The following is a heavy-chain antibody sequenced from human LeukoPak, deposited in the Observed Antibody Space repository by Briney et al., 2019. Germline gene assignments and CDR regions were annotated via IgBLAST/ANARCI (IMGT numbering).Heavy chain of an antibody. CDR1: GFTYSSYG. V-gene: IGHV3-30*18. D-gene: IGHD4-17*01. J-gene: IGHJ4*02. CDR3: AKDLDHDYDDYGLDY. CDR2: ISDDGGKK. Sequence: GGSLRLSCAASGFTYSSYGMHWVRQAPGKGLEWVALISDDGGKKYYADSVKGRFTISRDNSKNTLYLQMNSLRAEDTALYYCAKDLDHDYDDYGLDYWGQGTLVTVSS.